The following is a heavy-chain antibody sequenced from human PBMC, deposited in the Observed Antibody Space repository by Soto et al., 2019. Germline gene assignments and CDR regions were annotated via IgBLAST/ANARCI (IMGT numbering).Heavy chain of an antibody. D-gene: IGHD2-21*02. V-gene: IGHV4-59*01. J-gene: IGHJ6*02. Sequence: SETLSLTCTVSGGSISSYYWSWIRRPPGKGLEWIGYMYNTGSTIYNPSLKSRVTISVDTSKNQFSLKLNSVTAADTAVYYCARDLWGYCGADCYPLDVWGQGTTVTVSS. CDR2: MYNTGST. CDR1: GGSISSYY. CDR3: ARDLWGYCGADCYPLDV.